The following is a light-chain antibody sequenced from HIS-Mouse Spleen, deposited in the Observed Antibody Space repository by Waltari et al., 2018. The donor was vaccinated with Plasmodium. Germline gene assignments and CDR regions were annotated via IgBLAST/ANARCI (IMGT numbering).Light chain of an antibody. Sequence: AIWMTQSPYLLSASTGDRVTISRRTSQGISSYLAWYQQKPGKAPELLIYAASTLQSGVPSRFSGSGSGTDFTLTISCLQSEDFATYYCQQYYSFPFTFGPGTKVDIK. J-gene: IGKJ3*01. CDR2: AAS. CDR1: QGISSY. CDR3: QQYYSFPFT. V-gene: IGKV1D-8*02.